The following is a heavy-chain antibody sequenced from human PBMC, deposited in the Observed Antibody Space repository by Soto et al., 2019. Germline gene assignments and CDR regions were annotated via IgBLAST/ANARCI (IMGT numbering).Heavy chain of an antibody. Sequence: SETLSLTCTVSGGSISSGDYYWSWIRQPPGKGLEWIGYIYYSGSTYYNPSLKSRVTISVDTSKNQFSLKLSSVTAADTAVYYCARAVVPAAQVRPVWSNWFDPWGQGTLVTVSS. CDR3: ARAVVPAAQVRPVWSNWFDP. CDR1: GGSISSGDYY. D-gene: IGHD2-2*01. CDR2: IYYSGST. J-gene: IGHJ5*02. V-gene: IGHV4-30-4*01.